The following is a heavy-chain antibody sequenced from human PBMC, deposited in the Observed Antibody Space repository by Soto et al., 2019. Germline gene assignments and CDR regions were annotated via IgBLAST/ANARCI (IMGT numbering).Heavy chain of an antibody. Sequence: QITLKESGPTLVKPTQTLTLTCTFSGFSLSTSGVGVGWIRQPPGKALEWLALIYWDDDKRYSPSLKSRLTITTNTTKNQMVLTMTNIAPVDTTTYYCAHVYSRYDNFDYWGQQTPITLSS. CDR2: IYWDDDK. D-gene: IGHD5-12*01. V-gene: IGHV2-5*02. J-gene: IGHJ4*02. CDR1: GFSLSTSGVG. CDR3: AHVYSRYDNFDY.